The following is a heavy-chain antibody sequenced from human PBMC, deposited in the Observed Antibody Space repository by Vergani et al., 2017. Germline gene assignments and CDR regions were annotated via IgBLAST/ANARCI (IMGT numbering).Heavy chain of an antibody. Sequence: QVQLVESGGGVVQPGRSLRLSCAASGFTFSSYGMHWVRQAPGKGLEWVAVIWYDGSNKYYADSVKGRFTISRDNAKNSLYLQMNSLRAEDTAVYYCARVRGTEDYWGQGTLVTVSS. D-gene: IGHD1-26*01. CDR3: ARVRGTEDY. CDR1: GFTFSSYG. V-gene: IGHV3-33*01. J-gene: IGHJ4*02. CDR2: IWYDGSNK.